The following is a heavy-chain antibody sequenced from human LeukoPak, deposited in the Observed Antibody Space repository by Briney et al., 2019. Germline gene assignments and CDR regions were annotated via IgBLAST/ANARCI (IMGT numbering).Heavy chain of an antibody. CDR3: AREAGYCSGGSCYDWFDP. V-gene: IGHV3-23*01. CDR1: GFTFSSYA. D-gene: IGHD2-15*01. Sequence: GSLRLSCAASGFTFSSYAMSWVRQAPGKGLEWVSAISGSGGSTYYADSVKGRFTISRDNSKNTLYLQMNSLRAEDTAVYYCAREAGYCSGGSCYDWFDPWGQGTLVTVSS. CDR2: ISGSGGST. J-gene: IGHJ5*02.